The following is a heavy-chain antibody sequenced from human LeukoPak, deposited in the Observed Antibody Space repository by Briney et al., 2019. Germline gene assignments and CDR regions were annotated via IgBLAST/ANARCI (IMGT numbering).Heavy chain of an antibody. V-gene: IGHV3-11*01. CDR2: ISSSGSTI. CDR1: GFTFSDYY. J-gene: IGHJ6*03. D-gene: IGHD3-9*01. Sequence: GGSLRLSCAASGFTFSDYYMSWIRQAPGKGLEWVSYISSSGSTIYYADSVKGRFTISRDNAKNSLYLQMNSLRAEDTAVYYCAGAMTGSLPYHYYMDVWGKGTTVTVSS. CDR3: AGAMTGSLPYHYYMDV.